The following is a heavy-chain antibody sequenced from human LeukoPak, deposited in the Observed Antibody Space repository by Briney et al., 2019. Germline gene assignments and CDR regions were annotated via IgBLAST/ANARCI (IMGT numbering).Heavy chain of an antibody. CDR1: GLTFSSYA. CDR3: ARDGDCSGGSCYSPDAFDI. Sequence: GRSLRLSCAASGLTFSSYAMHWVRQAPDKGLEWVAVISYDGSNKYYADSVKGRFTISRDNSKNTLYLQMNSLRAEDTAVYYCARDGDCSGGSCYSPDAFDIWGQGTMVTVSS. V-gene: IGHV3-30-3*01. CDR2: ISYDGSNK. D-gene: IGHD2-15*01. J-gene: IGHJ3*02.